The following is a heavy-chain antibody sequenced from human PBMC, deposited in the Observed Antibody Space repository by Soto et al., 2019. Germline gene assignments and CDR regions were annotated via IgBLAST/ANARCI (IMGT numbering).Heavy chain of an antibody. J-gene: IGHJ3*02. CDR2: IYYSGST. V-gene: IGHV4-59*01. Sequence: SETLSLTCTVSGGSISSYYWSWIRQPPGKGLEWIGYIYYSGSTNYNPSLKSRVTISVDTSKNQSSLRLSSVTAADTAVYYCARGGYSSGWYAFDIWAQGTMVTVSS. D-gene: IGHD6-19*01. CDR1: GGSISSYY. CDR3: ARGGYSSGWYAFDI.